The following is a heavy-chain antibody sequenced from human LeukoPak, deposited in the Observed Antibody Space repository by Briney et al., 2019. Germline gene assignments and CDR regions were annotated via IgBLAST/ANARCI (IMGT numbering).Heavy chain of an antibody. J-gene: IGHJ4*02. D-gene: IGHD6-13*01. Sequence: GGSLRLSCAASGFTFSSYAMSWVRQAQGKGLEWVSAISGSGGSTYYADSVKGRFTISRDNSKNTLYLQMNSLRAEDTAVYYCAKDRHSSSWYGDYWGQGALVTVSS. CDR1: GFTFSSYA. V-gene: IGHV3-23*01. CDR2: ISGSGGST. CDR3: AKDRHSSSWYGDY.